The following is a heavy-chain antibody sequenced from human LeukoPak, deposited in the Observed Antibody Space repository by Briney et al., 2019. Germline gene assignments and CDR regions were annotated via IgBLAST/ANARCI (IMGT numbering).Heavy chain of an antibody. V-gene: IGHV1-69*13. Sequence: SVKVSCKASGGTFSSYAISWVRQAPGQGLEWMGGIIPIFGTANYAQKFQGRVTITADESTSTAYMELSSLRSEDTAVYYCARDRVVGANEGFDYWGQGTLVTVSS. CDR2: IIPIFGTA. CDR1: GGTFSSYA. D-gene: IGHD1-26*01. J-gene: IGHJ4*02. CDR3: ARDRVVGANEGFDY.